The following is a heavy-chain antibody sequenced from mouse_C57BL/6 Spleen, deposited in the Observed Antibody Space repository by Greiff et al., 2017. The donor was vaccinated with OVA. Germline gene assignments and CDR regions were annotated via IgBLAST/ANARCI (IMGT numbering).Heavy chain of an antibody. CDR2: IDPETGGT. V-gene: IGHV1-15*01. Sequence: QVHVKQSGAELVRPGASVTLSCKASGYTFTDYEMHWVKQTPVHGLEWIGAIDPETGGTAYNQKFKGKAILTADKSSSTAYMELRSLTSEDSAVYYCTRGYGSSYAAMDYWGQGTSVTVSS. CDR3: TRGYGSSYAAMDY. D-gene: IGHD1-1*01. CDR1: GYTFTDYE. J-gene: IGHJ4*01.